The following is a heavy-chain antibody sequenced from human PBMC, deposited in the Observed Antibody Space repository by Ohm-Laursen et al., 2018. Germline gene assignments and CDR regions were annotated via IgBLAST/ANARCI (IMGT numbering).Heavy chain of an antibody. CDR2: INQDGSEK. J-gene: IGHJ4*02. V-gene: IGHV3-7*01. D-gene: IGHD2-15*01. CDR1: GSTFSNSW. CDR3: ASAHQYCSATTCNGGSDF. Sequence: LSLTCAASGSTFSNSWMSWVRQAPGKGLEWVANINQDGSEKYYVDSVKGRFTISRDNAKDSLDLQMTSLRVEDTALYYCASAHQYCSATTCNGGSDFWGQGTLVTVSS.